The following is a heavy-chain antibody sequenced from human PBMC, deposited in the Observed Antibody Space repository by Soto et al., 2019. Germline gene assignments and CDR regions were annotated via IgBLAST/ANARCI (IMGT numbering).Heavy chain of an antibody. D-gene: IGHD3-16*01. V-gene: IGHV4-31*03. Sequence: PSETLSLTCTVSGGSISSGGYYWSWIRQHPGKGLEWIGYIYYSGSTYYNPSLKSRVTISVDTSKNQFSLKLSSVTAADTAVYYCARDGYQGDGYFDYWGQGTLVTVSS. CDR1: GGSISSGGYY. J-gene: IGHJ4*02. CDR3: ARDGYQGDGYFDY. CDR2: IYYSGST.